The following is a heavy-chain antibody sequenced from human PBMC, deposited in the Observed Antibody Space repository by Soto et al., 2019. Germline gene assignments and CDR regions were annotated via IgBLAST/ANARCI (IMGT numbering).Heavy chain of an antibody. D-gene: IGHD2-15*01. CDR1: GLTFSSYA. Sequence: EVQLLESGGGLVQPGGSLRLSCAASGLTFSSYAMSWVRQAPGKGLEGVSAISGSGGSTYYADSVKGRFTISRDNSKNLMYLQMNGLRADDTAVYFCARRRGPLLKDAFDIWGQGTMVTVSS. CDR2: ISGSGGST. J-gene: IGHJ3*02. V-gene: IGHV3-23*01. CDR3: ARRRGPLLKDAFDI.